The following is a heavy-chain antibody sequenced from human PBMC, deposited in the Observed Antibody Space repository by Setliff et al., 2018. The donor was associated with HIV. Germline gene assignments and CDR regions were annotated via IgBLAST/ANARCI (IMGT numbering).Heavy chain of an antibody. Sequence: GASVKVSCKAFGGTFSSYAFSWVREAPGQGLEWMGGIIPFFHSQNYAQRFQGRLTITADEFTTTAYMELGSLTPEDTAIYFCATRPVAGSVWKAHYYGMDVWGQGTTVTVSS. CDR3: ATRPVAGSVWKAHYYGMDV. V-gene: IGHV1-69*13. CDR2: IIPFFHSQ. CDR1: GGTFSSYA. J-gene: IGHJ6*02. D-gene: IGHD6-19*01.